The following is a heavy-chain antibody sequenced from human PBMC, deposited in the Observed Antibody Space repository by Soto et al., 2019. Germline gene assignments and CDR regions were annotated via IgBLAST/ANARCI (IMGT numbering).Heavy chain of an antibody. D-gene: IGHD2-15*01. CDR3: ARGLGYCSGGSCYPGWFDP. J-gene: IGHJ5*02. CDR1: GGSISSYY. CDR2: IYYSGST. V-gene: IGHV4-59*01. Sequence: SETLSLTCSVSGGSISSYYWSWIRQPPGKGLEWIGYIYYSGSTNYNPSLKSRVTISVDTSKNQFSLKLSSVTAADTAVYYCARGLGYCSGGSCYPGWFDPWGQGTLVTVSS.